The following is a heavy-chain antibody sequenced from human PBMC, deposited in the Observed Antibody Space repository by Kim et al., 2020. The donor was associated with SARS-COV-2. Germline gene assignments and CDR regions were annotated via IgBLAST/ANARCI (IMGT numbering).Heavy chain of an antibody. CDR2: ST. D-gene: IGHD2-21*02. V-gene: IGHV3-23*01. J-gene: IGHJ4*02. CDR3: AKDRGGDSPL. Sequence: STYYADSVKGRFTISRDNSKNTLYLQMNSLRAEDTAVYYCAKDRGGDSPLWGQGTLVTVSS.